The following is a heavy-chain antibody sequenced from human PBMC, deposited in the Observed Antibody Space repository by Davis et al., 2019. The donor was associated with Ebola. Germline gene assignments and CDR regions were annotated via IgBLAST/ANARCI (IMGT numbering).Heavy chain of an antibody. CDR1: GFTFSSYS. D-gene: IGHD3-10*01. CDR2: INHSGST. CDR3: ARGHFYGSGSSPFQH. V-gene: IGHV4-34*01. Sequence: ESLKISCAASGFTFSSYSMNWIRQPPGKGLEWIGEINHSGSTNYNLSLKSRVTISVDTSKNQFSLKLSSVTAAGTAVYYCARGHFYGSGSSPFQHWGQGTLVTVSS. J-gene: IGHJ1*01.